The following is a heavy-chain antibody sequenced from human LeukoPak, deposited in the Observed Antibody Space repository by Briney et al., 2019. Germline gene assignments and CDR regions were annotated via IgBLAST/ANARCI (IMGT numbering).Heavy chain of an antibody. CDR3: AKDTGFAVAGTFDY. J-gene: IGHJ4*02. CDR2: ISGSGDST. CDR1: GFTFSSFS. D-gene: IGHD6-19*01. Sequence: GGSLRLPCAASGFTFSSFSMIWVRQAPGKGLEWVSAISGSGDSTYYADSVKGRFTISRDNSKNTLYLQMNSLRAEDTAVYYCAKDTGFAVAGTFDYWGQGTLVTVSS. V-gene: IGHV3-23*01.